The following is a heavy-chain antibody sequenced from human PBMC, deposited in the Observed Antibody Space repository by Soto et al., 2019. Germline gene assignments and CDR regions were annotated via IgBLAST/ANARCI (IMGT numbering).Heavy chain of an antibody. CDR2: VSGSGSST. D-gene: IGHD1-7*01. CDR1: GVSFSRYG. V-gene: IGHV3-23*01. Sequence: EVQLLESGGGLVQPGGSLRLSCAASGVSFSRYGMSWVRQAPGKGLXXVSTVSGSGSSTYYADSVKGRFTISRDNSKNTLYLQMNSLRAGDTAVYYCAKDELELGSQVDYWGQGTLVTVSS. J-gene: IGHJ4*02. CDR3: AKDELELGSQVDY.